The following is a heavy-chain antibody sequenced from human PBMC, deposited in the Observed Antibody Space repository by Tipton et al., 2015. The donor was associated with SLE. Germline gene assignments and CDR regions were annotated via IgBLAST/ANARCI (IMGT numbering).Heavy chain of an antibody. CDR2: IYPGDSDT. Sequence: VQLVQSGAELKKPGESLKISCKASGYSFSSFHIAWVRQMPGKGLEWMGVIYPGDSDTIYNPSFQGHVTISADKSMNTAYLQWSSLKASDTAMYYCARQPAGFPDYWGQGTLVTVSS. J-gene: IGHJ4*02. CDR1: GYSFSSFH. V-gene: IGHV5-51*01. D-gene: IGHD2-15*01. CDR3: ARQPAGFPDY.